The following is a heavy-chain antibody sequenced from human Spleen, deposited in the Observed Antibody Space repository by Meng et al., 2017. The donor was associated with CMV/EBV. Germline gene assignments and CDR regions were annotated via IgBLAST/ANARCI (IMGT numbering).Heavy chain of an antibody. V-gene: IGHV1-18*01. Sequence: ASVKVSCKASGYTFTSYGITWVRQAPGQGLEWVAWINPYNGNTKYAQKLQDRVTMTTDTSTSIAYMELRSLRSDDTAVYYCARDTLNWNFDYWGQGTLVTVSS. D-gene: IGHD1-1*01. J-gene: IGHJ4*02. CDR2: INPYNGNT. CDR1: GYTFTSYG. CDR3: ARDTLNWNFDY.